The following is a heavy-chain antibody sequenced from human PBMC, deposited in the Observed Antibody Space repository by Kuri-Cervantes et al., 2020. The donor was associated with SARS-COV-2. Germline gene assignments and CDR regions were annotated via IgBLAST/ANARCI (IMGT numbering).Heavy chain of an antibody. J-gene: IGHJ6*02. Sequence: ASVKVSCKASGYTFTGYYMHWVRQAPGQGLEWMGWINPNSGGTNYAQKFQGRVTMTRDTSISTAYMELSRLRSDDTAVYYCARGERWLQFRCYYYGMDVWGQGTTVTVSS. CDR3: ARGERWLQFRCYYYGMDV. D-gene: IGHD5-24*01. CDR1: GYTFTGYY. CDR2: INPNSGGT. V-gene: IGHV1-2*02.